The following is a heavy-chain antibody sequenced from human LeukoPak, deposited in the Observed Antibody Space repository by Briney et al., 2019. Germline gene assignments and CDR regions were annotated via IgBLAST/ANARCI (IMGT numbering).Heavy chain of an antibody. V-gene: IGHV3-23*01. J-gene: IGHJ4*02. CDR1: GFTFSSYA. Sequence: GGSLRLSCAASGFTFSSYAMSWVRQAPGKGLEWVSAISGSGGSTYYADSVKGRFTISRDNSKNTLYLQMNSLGAEDTAVYYCAKDGRAIAAAGYFDYWGQGTLVTVSS. D-gene: IGHD6-13*01. CDR2: ISGSGGST. CDR3: AKDGRAIAAAGYFDY.